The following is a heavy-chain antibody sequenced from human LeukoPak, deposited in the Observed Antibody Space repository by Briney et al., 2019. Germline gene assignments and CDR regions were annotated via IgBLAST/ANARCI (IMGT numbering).Heavy chain of an antibody. V-gene: IGHV3-7*01. D-gene: IGHD3-10*02. CDR1: GFTFTDSW. Sequence: PGGSLRLSCAASGFTFTDSWMRWARQAPGKGLEWVAGISPDGGEIHYVDSVKGRFTISRDNATNSLYLQMNSLRAEDTAVYYCAELGITMIGGVWGKGPTVTISS. CDR2: ISPDGGEI. CDR3: AELGITMIGGV. J-gene: IGHJ6*04.